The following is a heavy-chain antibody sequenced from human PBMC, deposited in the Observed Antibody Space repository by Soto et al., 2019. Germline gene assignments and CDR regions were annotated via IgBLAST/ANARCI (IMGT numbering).Heavy chain of an antibody. CDR1: GFRLDDFA. Sequence: VQMVESGGGLVKPGMALRLSCITAGFRLDDFAMHWVRQGQGKGLEWVAGINWNSGDKDYGESAKGRFVISRDNGKRSLDLQMNSLRPEDTAVYYCVRGRGPMNRGYFYSWGRGTLVTISP. J-gene: IGHJ4*02. V-gene: IGHV3-9*01. D-gene: IGHD3-10*01. CDR3: VRGRGPMNRGYFYS. CDR2: INWNSGDK.